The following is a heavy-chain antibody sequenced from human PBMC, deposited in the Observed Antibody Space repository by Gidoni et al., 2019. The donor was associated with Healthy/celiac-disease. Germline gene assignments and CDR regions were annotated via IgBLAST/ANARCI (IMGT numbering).Heavy chain of an antibody. V-gene: IGHV4-59*01. Sequence: QVQLQESGPGLVKPSETLSLTCTVSGGSISSYYWSWIRQPPGKGLEWIGYIYYSGSTNYNPSLKSRVTISVDTSKNQFSLKLSSVTAADTAVYYCARDDGGGYFDLWGRGTLVTVSS. D-gene: IGHD2-15*01. CDR3: ARDDGGGYFDL. CDR2: IYYSGST. J-gene: IGHJ2*01. CDR1: GGSISSYY.